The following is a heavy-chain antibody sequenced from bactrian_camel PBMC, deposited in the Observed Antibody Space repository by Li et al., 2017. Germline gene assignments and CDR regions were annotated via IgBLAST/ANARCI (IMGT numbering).Heavy chain of an antibody. V-gene: IGHV3S53*01. CDR1: SFPTSTNC. CDR2: ITSDGAA. Sequence: HVQLVESGGGSVQTGGSLTLSCATSSFPTSTNCMGWFRQAPGNECDLVSSITSDGAAYYADSVKGRFTISKDGAQDTLYLQMNTLTPEDTAMYYCTADFICKKDPSSWNYWGHGTQVTVS. J-gene: IGHJ4*01. CDR3: TADFICKKDPSSWNY.